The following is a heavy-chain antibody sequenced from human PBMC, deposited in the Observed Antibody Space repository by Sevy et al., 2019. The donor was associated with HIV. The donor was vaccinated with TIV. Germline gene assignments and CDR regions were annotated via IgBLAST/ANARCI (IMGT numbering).Heavy chain of an antibody. V-gene: IGHV1-18*01. CDR3: ARFGVVRGTDHQYNLGMDV. D-gene: IGHD3-10*01. CDR2: ISAHSGNT. Sequence: ATVKVSCKTSGYSFSSYGINWVRQAPGQGLEWMGWISAHSGNTKYAQKFQGRVTMTTETSTSTAYMELRSLRSDDTAVYHCARFGVVRGTDHQYNLGMDVWGQGTTVTVSS. J-gene: IGHJ6*02. CDR1: GYSFSSYG.